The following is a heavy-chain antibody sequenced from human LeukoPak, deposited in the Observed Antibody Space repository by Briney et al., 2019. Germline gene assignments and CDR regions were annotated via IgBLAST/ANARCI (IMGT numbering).Heavy chain of an antibody. CDR3: ARGPDYSDSSGYFKY. D-gene: IGHD3-22*01. CDR1: GGSISGYY. V-gene: IGHV4-4*07. CDR2: IYTSGST. J-gene: IGHJ4*02. Sequence: SETLSLTCTVSGGSISGYYWSWTRQPAGKGLEWMGRIYTSGSTNYNPSLRSRVSISVDKSKNQFSLILSSLTAADTAVYYCARGPDYSDSSGYFKYWGQGTLVTVSS.